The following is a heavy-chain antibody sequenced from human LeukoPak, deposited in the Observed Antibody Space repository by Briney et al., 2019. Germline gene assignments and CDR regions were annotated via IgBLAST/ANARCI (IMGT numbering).Heavy chain of an antibody. CDR3: ARAPVEGYGYPLGFDY. J-gene: IGHJ4*02. D-gene: IGHD5-18*01. Sequence: PGGSLRLSCAASGFTFSSYAMSWVRQPPGKGLEWIGEIYHSGSTNYNPSLKSRVTISVDKSKNQFSLKLSSVTAADTAVYYCARAPVEGYGYPLGFDYWGQGTLVTVSS. V-gene: IGHV4-4*02. CDR2: IYHSGST. CDR1: GFTFSSYAM.